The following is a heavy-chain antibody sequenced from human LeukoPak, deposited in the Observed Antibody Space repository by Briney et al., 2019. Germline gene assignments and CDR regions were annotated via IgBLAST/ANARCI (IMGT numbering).Heavy chain of an antibody. V-gene: IGHV3-7*03. CDR3: AVTRPRGDY. CDR1: GFTFSNYW. Sequence: QPGGSLGLSCTASGFTFSNYWMTWVRQAPGKGLEWVANINQHGNDKYYVDSVEGRFTISRDNTKSSLFLQMNSLRAEDTAVYYCAVTRPRGDYWGQGTLVTVSS. D-gene: IGHD3-10*01. CDR2: INQHGNDK. J-gene: IGHJ4*02.